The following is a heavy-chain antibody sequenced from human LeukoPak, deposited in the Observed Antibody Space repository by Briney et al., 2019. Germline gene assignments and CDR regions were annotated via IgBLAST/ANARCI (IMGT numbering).Heavy chain of an antibody. D-gene: IGHD6-13*01. CDR3: ARDGGGIAAAGTVDY. CDR1: GGTFSSYA. CDR2: IIPIFGTA. J-gene: IGHJ4*02. Sequence: EASVKVSCKASGGTFSSYAISWVRQAPGQGLEWMGGIIPIFGTANYAQKFQGRVTITADESTSTAYMELSSLRSEGTAVYYCARDGGGIAAAGTVDYWGQGTLVTVSS. V-gene: IGHV1-69*13.